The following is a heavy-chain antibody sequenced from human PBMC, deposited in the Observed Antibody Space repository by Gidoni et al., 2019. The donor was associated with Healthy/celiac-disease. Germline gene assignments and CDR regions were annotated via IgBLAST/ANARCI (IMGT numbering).Heavy chain of an antibody. CDR2: IWYDGRNK. D-gene: IGHD3-10*01. J-gene: IGHJ4*02. V-gene: IGHV3-33*01. Sequence: QVQLVASGGGVVQPGRSLRLSCAASGFTFSSYGMNWVRQAPGKGLEWVAVIWYDGRNKYYADSVKGRFTISRDNSKNTLYLQMNSLRAEDTAVYYCARDGADGSGSYLGYFDYWGQGTLVTVSS. CDR1: GFTFSSYG. CDR3: ARDGADGSGSYLGYFDY.